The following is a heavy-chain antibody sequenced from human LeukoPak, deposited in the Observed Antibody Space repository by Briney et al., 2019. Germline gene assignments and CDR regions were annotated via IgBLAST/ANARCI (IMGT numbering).Heavy chain of an antibody. Sequence: PSETLSLTCTVSGGSMSPYYWSWIRQPPGKGLEWIGYIYYSGRTNYNPSLKSRVTISVDKSKNQFSLKLSSVTAADTAVYYCARVTGYMIEDYFDYWGRGTLVTVSS. CDR3: ARVTGYMIEDYFDY. J-gene: IGHJ4*02. CDR1: GGSMSPYY. D-gene: IGHD3-22*01. V-gene: IGHV4-59*12. CDR2: IYYSGRT.